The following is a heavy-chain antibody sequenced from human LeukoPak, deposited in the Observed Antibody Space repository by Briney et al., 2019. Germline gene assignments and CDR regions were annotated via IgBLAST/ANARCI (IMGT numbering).Heavy chain of an antibody. D-gene: IGHD6-19*01. J-gene: IGHJ4*02. CDR1: GGSISSSSYY. Sequence: SETLSLTCTVSGGSISSSSYYWDWIRQPPGKGLEWIGSIYYSGSTYYNPSLKSRVTISVDTSKNQFSLKLTSVTAADTAVYYCAGPRIAVAGLGPFDYWGQGTLVTVSS. CDR2: IYYSGST. CDR3: AGPRIAVAGLGPFDY. V-gene: IGHV4-39*01.